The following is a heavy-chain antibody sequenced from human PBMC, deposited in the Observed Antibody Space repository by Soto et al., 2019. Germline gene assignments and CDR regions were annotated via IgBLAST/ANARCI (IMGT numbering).Heavy chain of an antibody. CDR1: GYTFTSYD. V-gene: IGHV1-8*01. J-gene: IGHJ6*02. D-gene: IGHD2-2*01. Sequence: QVQLVQSGAEVKKPGASVKVSCKASGYTFTSYDINWVRQATGQGLEWMGWMNPNSGNTGYVQKFQGRVTMTRNTSISTAYMELSSLRSEDTAVYYCATSFQLLWGLGYYYGMDVWGQGTTVTVSS. CDR3: ATSFQLLWGLGYYYGMDV. CDR2: MNPNSGNT.